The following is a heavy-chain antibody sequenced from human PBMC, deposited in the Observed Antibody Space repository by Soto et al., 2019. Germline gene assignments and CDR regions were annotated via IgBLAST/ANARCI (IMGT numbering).Heavy chain of an antibody. CDR3: ATGPYYYGMDV. Sequence: SLRLSCAASGFTFSSYGMHWVRQAPGKGLEWVAVIWYDGSNKYYADSVKGRFTISRDNSKNSLYLQMNSLRTEDTALYYCATGPYYYGMDVWGQGTTVTVSS. V-gene: IGHV3-33*03. CDR2: IWYDGSNK. J-gene: IGHJ6*02. CDR1: GFTFSSYG.